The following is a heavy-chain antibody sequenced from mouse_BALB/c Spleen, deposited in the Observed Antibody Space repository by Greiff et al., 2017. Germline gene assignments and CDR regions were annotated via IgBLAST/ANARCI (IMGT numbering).Heavy chain of an antibody. J-gene: IGHJ2*01. D-gene: IGHD1-1*01. CDR3: ARSSSYNFDY. CDR2: IRNKANGYTT. CDR1: GFTFTDYY. Sequence: DVKLVESGGGLVQPGGSLRLSCATSGFTFTDYYMSWVRQPPGKALEWLGFIRNKANGYTTEYSASVKGRFTISRDNSQSILYLQMNTLRAEDSATYYCARSSSYNFDYWGQGTTLTVSS. V-gene: IGHV7-3*02.